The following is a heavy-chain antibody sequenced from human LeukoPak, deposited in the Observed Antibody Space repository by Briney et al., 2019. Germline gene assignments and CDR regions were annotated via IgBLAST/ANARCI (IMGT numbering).Heavy chain of an antibody. J-gene: IGHJ3*02. V-gene: IGHV3-74*01. Sequence: PGGSLRLSCAASGFTFSSNWMHWVRQAPGKGLVWVSRINSDGSSTNYADSVKGRFTISRDNAKNTLYLQMNSLRAEDTAVYYCAKDPNGDYIGTFDIWGQGTMVTVSS. CDR3: AKDPNGDYIGTFDI. D-gene: IGHD3-3*01. CDR2: INSDGSST. CDR1: GFTFSSNW.